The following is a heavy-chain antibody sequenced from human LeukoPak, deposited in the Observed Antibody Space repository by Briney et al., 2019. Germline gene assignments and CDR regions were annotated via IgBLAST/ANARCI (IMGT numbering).Heavy chain of an antibody. V-gene: IGHV4-39*07. Sequence: SETLSLTCTVSGGSISSSSYYWGWIRQPPGKGLEWIGSIYYSGSTYYNPSLKSRVTISVDTSKNRFSLKLSSVTAADTAVYCCARDGVSYYDILTGYSPSNWFDPWGQGTLVTVSS. CDR3: ARDGVSYYDILTGYSPSNWFDP. J-gene: IGHJ5*02. CDR1: GGSISSSSYY. D-gene: IGHD3-9*01. CDR2: IYYSGST.